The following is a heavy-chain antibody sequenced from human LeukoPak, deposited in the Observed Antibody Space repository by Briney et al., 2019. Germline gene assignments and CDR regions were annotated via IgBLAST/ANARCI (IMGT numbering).Heavy chain of an antibody. CDR3: ASHDRKH. J-gene: IGHJ1*01. V-gene: IGHV3-30*03. Sequence: PGGSLRLSCAASGFTFSSYWIHWVRQAPGKGLEWVAVISYDGSNKYYADSVKGRFTISRDNSKNTLYLQMNSLRAEDTAVYYCASHDRKHWGQGTLVTVSS. CDR1: GFTFSSYW. CDR2: ISYDGSNK.